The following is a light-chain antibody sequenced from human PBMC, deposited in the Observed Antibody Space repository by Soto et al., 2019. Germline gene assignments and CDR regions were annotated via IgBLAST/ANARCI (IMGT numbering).Light chain of an antibody. J-gene: IGLJ1*01. CDR2: DVS. V-gene: IGLV2-14*03. CDR1: SSDVGAFNY. CDR3: TSYTSNNTYV. Sequence: QSALTQPASVSGSPGQAITISCSGTSSDVGAFNYVSWYQQHPDKAPKLMIYDVSNRPSGLFNRFSGSKSGNTASLTISGLRAEDEADYYCTSYTSNNTYVFGTGTKVTVL.